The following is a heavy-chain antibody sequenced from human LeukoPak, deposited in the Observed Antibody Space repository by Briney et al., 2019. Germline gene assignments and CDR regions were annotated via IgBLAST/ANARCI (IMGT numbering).Heavy chain of an antibody. J-gene: IGHJ4*02. Sequence: PGGSLRLSCAASGFTFDDYAMHWVRQAPGKGLEWVSGISWNSGSIGYADSVKGRFTISRDNAKNSLYLQMNSLRAEDTAVYYCARSRQLLLRDDYWGQGTLVTVSS. CDR2: ISWNSGSI. CDR3: ARSRQLLLRDDY. D-gene: IGHD2-2*01. V-gene: IGHV3-9*01. CDR1: GFTFDDYA.